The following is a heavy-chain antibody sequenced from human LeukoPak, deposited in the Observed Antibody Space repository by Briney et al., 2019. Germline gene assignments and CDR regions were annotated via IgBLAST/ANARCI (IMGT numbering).Heavy chain of an antibody. CDR3: TTLTDSGYDGDY. V-gene: IGHV3-15*01. D-gene: IGHD5-12*01. J-gene: IGHJ4*02. CDR1: GFTFSNAW. Sequence: GGSLRLSCAASGFTFSNAWMSWVRQPPGKGLEWVGRIKSKTDGGTTDYAAPVKGRFTISRDDSKNTLYLQMNSLKTEDTAVYYCTTLTDSGYDGDYWGQGTLVTVSS. CDR2: IKSKTDGGTT.